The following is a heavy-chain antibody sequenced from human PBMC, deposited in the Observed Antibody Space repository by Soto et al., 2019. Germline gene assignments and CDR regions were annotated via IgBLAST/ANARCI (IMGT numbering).Heavy chain of an antibody. J-gene: IGHJ5*01. D-gene: IGHD5-18*01. CDR2: MNPGSGDT. CDR1: GYTFTNND. CDR3: ARMASFGSLNWFDP. V-gene: IGHV1-8*01. Sequence: QVQLVQSGAELKKPGASVRVSCKASGYTFTNNDVTWVRQATGQGLEWMGWMNPGSGDTGYAQKVQGRVTMTRDISIATAYMELSSLRSEETAIYYCARMASFGSLNWFDPWGQGTLVTVSS.